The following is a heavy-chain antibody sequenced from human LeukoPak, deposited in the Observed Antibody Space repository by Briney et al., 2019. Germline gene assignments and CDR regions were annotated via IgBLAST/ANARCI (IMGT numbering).Heavy chain of an antibody. CDR1: GGSFSGYY. Sequence: SETLSLTCAVYGGSFSGYYWSWIRQPPGKGLEWIGEINHSGSTNYNPSLKSRVTISVDTSKNQFSLKLSSVTAADTAVYYCAKMRPYSSGWYDYWGQGTLVTASS. V-gene: IGHV4-34*01. J-gene: IGHJ4*02. CDR2: INHSGST. D-gene: IGHD6-19*01. CDR3: AKMRPYSSGWYDY.